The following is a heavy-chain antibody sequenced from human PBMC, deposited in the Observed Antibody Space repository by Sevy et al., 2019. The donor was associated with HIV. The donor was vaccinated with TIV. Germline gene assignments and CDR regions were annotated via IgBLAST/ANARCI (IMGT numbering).Heavy chain of an antibody. J-gene: IGHJ6*03. CDR3: ARRSSGWYEDHYYYSMDV. V-gene: IGHV4-59*08. Sequence: SETLSLTCTVSGGSISSYYWSWIRQPPGKGLEWIGSIYYSGSTNYNPSLKSRVTITVDTSKNHFSLKLSSVTAADTAVYYCARRSSGWYEDHYYYSMDVWGKGTTVTVSS. CDR2: IYYSGST. D-gene: IGHD6-19*01. CDR1: GGSISSYY.